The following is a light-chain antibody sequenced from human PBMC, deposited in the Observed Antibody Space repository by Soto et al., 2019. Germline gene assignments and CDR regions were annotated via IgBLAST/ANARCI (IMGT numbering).Light chain of an antibody. CDR2: GNS. CDR3: QSYDSSLSGYVV. CDR1: SSNIGAGYD. V-gene: IGLV1-40*01. J-gene: IGLJ2*01. Sequence: QSVLTQPPSVSGAPGQWVTISCTGSSSNIGAGYDVHWYQQLPGTAPKLLIYGNSNRPSGVPDRFSGSKSGTSASLAITGLQAEDEAGYYCQSYDSSLSGYVVFGGGTKLTVL.